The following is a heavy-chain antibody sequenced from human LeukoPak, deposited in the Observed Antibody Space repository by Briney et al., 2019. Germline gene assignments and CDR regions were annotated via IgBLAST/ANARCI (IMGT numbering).Heavy chain of an antibody. CDR2: IRLDNGRI. D-gene: IGHD3-22*01. CDR3: AKVHLLYYYDSSGGSADAFDI. CDR1: GITFYDYA. Sequence: PCRSLRTSWSASGITFYDYAIQWVRQAPGKGLGWVSGIRLDNGRIGYADSVKGRFTISRDNAKNSLYLQMNSLRAEDTALYYCAKVHLLYYYDSSGGSADAFDIWGQGTMVTVSS. J-gene: IGHJ3*02. V-gene: IGHV3-9*01.